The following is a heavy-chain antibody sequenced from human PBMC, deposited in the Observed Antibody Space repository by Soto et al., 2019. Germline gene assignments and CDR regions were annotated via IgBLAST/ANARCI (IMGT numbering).Heavy chain of an antibody. CDR3: ARLGAYYQSLDP. D-gene: IGHD3-22*01. J-gene: IGHJ5*02. CDR1: GGSISSSSYY. Sequence: PSETLSLTCTVSGGSISSSSYYWGWIRQPSGKGLEWIGCIYYSGSTYYNPSLKSRVTISVDTSKNQFSLRLTSVTAADTAVYYCARLGAYYQSLDPWGPGTLVTVSS. V-gene: IGHV4-39*01. CDR2: IYYSGST.